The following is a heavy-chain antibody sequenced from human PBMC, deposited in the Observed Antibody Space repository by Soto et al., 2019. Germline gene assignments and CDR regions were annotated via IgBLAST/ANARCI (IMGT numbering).Heavy chain of an antibody. CDR1: GFTFDDFY. CDR2: SDPSGTST. D-gene: IGHD1-7*01. Sequence: GGSLRLSCVASGFTFDDFYMNWIRQAPGKGLEWVSYSDPSGTSTNYTDSVKGRFIISRDNAKESLYLEMNSLRPEDTAVYYCARGGWNYENAFDLWGQGTMVTVYS. V-gene: IGHV3-11*06. CDR3: ARGGWNYENAFDL. J-gene: IGHJ4*02.